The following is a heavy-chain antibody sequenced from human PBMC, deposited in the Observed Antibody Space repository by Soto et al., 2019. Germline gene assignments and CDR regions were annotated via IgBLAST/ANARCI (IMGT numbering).Heavy chain of an antibody. CDR2: VYNSGST. J-gene: IGHJ5*02. CDR3: ARRAVVAVTGGLDNWLDP. Sequence: SETLSLTCTVSGGSITSYNWNWLRQPPGKALEWIGYVYNSGSTNYNPSLKSRVTISVDTSKNQFSLKVNSVTAADTAVYYCARRAVVAVTGGLDNWLDPWGQGILVTVSS. V-gene: IGHV4-59*01. CDR1: GGSITSYN. D-gene: IGHD2-21*01.